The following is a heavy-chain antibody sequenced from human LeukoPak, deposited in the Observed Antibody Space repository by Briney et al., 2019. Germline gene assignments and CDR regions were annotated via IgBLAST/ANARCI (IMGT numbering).Heavy chain of an antibody. V-gene: IGHV1-69*13. CDR1: GGTFSSYA. CDR2: IIPIFGTA. CDR3: ARGTYYYGSGSYPRAFDY. Sequence: SVKVSCKASGGTFSSYAISWVRQAPGQGLEWMGGIIPIFGTANYAQKFQGRVTITADESTSTAYMELSSLRSEDTAVYYCARGTYYYGSGSYPRAFDYWGQGTLVTVSS. D-gene: IGHD3-10*01. J-gene: IGHJ4*02.